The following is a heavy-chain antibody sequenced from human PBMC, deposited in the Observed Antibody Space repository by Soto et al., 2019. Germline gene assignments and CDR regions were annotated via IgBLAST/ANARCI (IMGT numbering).Heavy chain of an antibody. V-gene: IGHV3-48*02. CDR1: GFTLSRYS. J-gene: IGHJ4*02. CDR2: IDSSSATI. D-gene: IGHD5-12*01. CDR3: ARGGVATNFGDS. Sequence: EVQLVESGGGLVQPGGSLRVSCAASGFTLSRYSMNWVRQAPGKGLEWLSYIDSSSATIYYAESVKGRFIISRDNAKNSLYLQMNSLRDEDTAVYYSARGGVATNFGDSWGQGTLVTVSS.